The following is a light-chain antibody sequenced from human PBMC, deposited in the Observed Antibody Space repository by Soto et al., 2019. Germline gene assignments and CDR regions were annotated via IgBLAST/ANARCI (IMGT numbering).Light chain of an antibody. Sequence: EIVMTQSPATLSVSPGERATLSCRASRGISINLAWYQQKPGQAPRLLIYGASNRATGIPDRFSGSGSGTDITLTISRLEAEDFAVYYCQQYGSSGTFGQGTKVDIK. CDR2: GAS. CDR1: RGISIN. V-gene: IGKV3-20*01. J-gene: IGKJ1*01. CDR3: QQYGSSGT.